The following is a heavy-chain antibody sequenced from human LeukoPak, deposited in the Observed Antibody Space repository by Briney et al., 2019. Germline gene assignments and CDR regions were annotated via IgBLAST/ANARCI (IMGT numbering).Heavy chain of an antibody. CDR3: ARDPRGSEYSHFDS. V-gene: IGHV3-7*01. CDR2: IKKDGNEK. J-gene: IGHJ4*02. CDR1: GFSFSASY. D-gene: IGHD3-10*01. Sequence: PGGSLRLSCVASGFSFSASYMSWVRQAPGKGGEGVANIKKDGNEKHYVDSVKGGFTISRANAKRSLYLPMNRLRADDTAVYYCARDPRGSEYSHFDSWGQGTLVTVSS.